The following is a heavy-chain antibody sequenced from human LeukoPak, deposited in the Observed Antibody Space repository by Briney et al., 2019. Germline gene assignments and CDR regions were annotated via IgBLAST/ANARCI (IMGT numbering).Heavy chain of an antibody. D-gene: IGHD3-3*01. CDR1: GGSISSSNYY. J-gene: IGHJ6*03. CDR2: IYHSGST. V-gene: IGHV4-39*01. Sequence: TSETLSLTCTVSGGSISSSNYYWGWLRQPPGKGLEWIGTIYHSGSTYYNPSLKSRVTISVDTSKNQFSLKLSSVTAADTAVYYCARQLRFLVDYYYYMDVGGKGPTVTVS. CDR3: ARQLRFLVDYYYYMDV.